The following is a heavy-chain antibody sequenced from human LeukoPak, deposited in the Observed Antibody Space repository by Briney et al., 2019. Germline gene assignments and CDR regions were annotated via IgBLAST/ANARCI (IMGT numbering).Heavy chain of an antibody. CDR3: AKSEVSSGPPTDY. CDR1: GFTFSSYA. Sequence: PGGSLRLSCATSGFTFSSYAMSWVRQAPGKGLEWVSAISGSGGSTYYADSVKGRFTISRDNSKNTLSLQMNSLRVEDTAVYYCAKSEVSSGPPTDYWGQGTLVTVSS. D-gene: IGHD6-19*01. V-gene: IGHV3-23*01. CDR2: ISGSGGST. J-gene: IGHJ4*02.